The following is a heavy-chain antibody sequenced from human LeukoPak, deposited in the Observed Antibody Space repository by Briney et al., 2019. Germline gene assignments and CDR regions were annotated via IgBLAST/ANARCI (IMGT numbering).Heavy chain of an antibody. CDR1: GGSISSYY. Sequence: SETLSLTCTVSGGSISSYYWSWIRQPPGKGLEWIGYIYYSGSTNYNPSLKSRVTISVDTSKNQFSLKLSSVTAADTAVYYCAAAAEHNWFDPWGQGTLVTVSS. D-gene: IGHD6-13*01. J-gene: IGHJ5*02. V-gene: IGHV4-59*01. CDR2: IYYSGST. CDR3: AAAAEHNWFDP.